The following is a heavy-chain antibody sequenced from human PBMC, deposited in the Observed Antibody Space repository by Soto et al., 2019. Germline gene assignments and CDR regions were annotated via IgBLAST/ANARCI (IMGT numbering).Heavy chain of an antibody. J-gene: IGHJ4*02. CDR3: ARGRYGDY. CDR1: GYTFTSYG. D-gene: IGHD1-1*01. CDR2: ISAHNGNT. Sequence: QVHLVQSGAEVKKPGASVKVSCKASGYTFTSYGITWVRQAPGQGLEWMGWISAHNGNTDYAQKLQGRVIVTRDTATSTADMEPRRLISDDTAVYYCARGRYGDYWGQGAVVTVSS. V-gene: IGHV1-18*01.